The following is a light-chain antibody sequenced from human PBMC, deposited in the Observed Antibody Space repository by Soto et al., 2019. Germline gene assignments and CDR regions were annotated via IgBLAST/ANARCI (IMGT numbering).Light chain of an antibody. CDR3: SSYTTSSTLV. Sequence: QSALTQPASVPGSPGQSITISCTGTSSDVGGYNYVSWYQQHPGKAPKLMIYEVSNRPSGVSNRFSGSKSGNTASLTISGLQAEDEAHYYCSSYTTSSTLVFGGGTKLTVL. CDR2: EVS. J-gene: IGLJ3*02. CDR1: SSDVGGYNY. V-gene: IGLV2-14*01.